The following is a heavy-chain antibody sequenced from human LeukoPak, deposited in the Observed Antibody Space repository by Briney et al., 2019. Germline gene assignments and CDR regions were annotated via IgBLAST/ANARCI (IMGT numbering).Heavy chain of an antibody. CDR1: GFTFSNYA. CDR2: LSDNGGSP. CDR3: AKDPETYSSRWFDS. Sequence: GGSLRLSSAASGFTFSNYAMSWVRQAPGKGLEWVSSLSDNGGSPYYADSVKGRFTISRDNSKNTLYLHMNSLRVEDTAVYYCAKDPETYSSRWFDSWGQGTLVTVSS. J-gene: IGHJ5*01. V-gene: IGHV3-23*01. D-gene: IGHD2-21*01.